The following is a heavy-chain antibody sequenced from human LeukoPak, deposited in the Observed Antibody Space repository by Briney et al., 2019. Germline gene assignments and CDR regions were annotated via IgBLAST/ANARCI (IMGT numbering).Heavy chain of an antibody. Sequence: PSETLSLTCAVSGGSISSSNWWSWIRQPPGKGLEWIGEINHSGSTNYNPSLKSRVTISVVTSKNQFSLKLSSVTAADTAVYYCAREGYCSGGSCYGPFDYWGQGTLVTVSS. J-gene: IGHJ4*02. V-gene: IGHV4-4*02. D-gene: IGHD2-15*01. CDR2: INHSGST. CDR1: GGSISSSNW. CDR3: AREGYCSGGSCYGPFDY.